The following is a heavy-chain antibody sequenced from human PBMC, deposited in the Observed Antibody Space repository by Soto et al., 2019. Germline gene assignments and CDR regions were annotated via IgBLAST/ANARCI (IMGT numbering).Heavy chain of an antibody. Sequence: QVQLVQSGAEVNKPGSSVKVSCKASGGTFNTYTISWVRQVPGQGLEWMGGIMPLYAKPTYAQTFQGRLMIAADEHTNTVYMELSSLRSEDTALYYCASLNNWSSGDGRIHVWGRGTAVSVSS. CDR1: GGTFNTYT. CDR3: ASLNNWSSGDGRIHV. V-gene: IGHV1-69*01. J-gene: IGHJ6*02. CDR2: IMPLYAKP. D-gene: IGHD1-20*01.